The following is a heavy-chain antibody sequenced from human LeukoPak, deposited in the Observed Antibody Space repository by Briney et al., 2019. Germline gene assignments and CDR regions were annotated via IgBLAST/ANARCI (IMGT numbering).Heavy chain of an antibody. D-gene: IGHD3-9*01. Sequence: PSETLSLTCTVSGGSISSSDYYWGWIRQPPGKGLEWIGSIYYSGSTYHNPSLKSRVTISVDTSKNQFSLKLSSVTAADTAVYYCAREGAILTGYYNVLKPRPFDYWGQGTLVTVSS. CDR2: IYYSGST. J-gene: IGHJ4*02. V-gene: IGHV4-39*07. CDR3: AREGAILTGYYNVLKPRPFDY. CDR1: GGSISSSDYY.